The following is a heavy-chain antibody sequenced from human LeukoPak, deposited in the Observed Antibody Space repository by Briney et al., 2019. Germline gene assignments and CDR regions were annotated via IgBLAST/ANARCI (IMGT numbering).Heavy chain of an antibody. CDR3: VRRSRVAMPNALDLISDF. D-gene: IGHD6-13*01. Sequence: SETLSLTCAVYGDSFSGHYWSWIRQPPGKGLEWIGEITDGERTSYSPSLKSRATISVVPSQRQFSLELDSVTAADTAIYYCVRRSRVAMPNALDLISDFWGQGTLVTVCS. J-gene: IGHJ4*02. CDR2: ITDGERT. CDR1: GDSFSGHY. V-gene: IGHV4-34*01.